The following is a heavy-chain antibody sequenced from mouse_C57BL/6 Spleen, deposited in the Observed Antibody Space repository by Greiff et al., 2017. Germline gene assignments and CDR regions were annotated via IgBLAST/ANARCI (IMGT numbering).Heavy chain of an antibody. Sequence: QVQLQQPGAELVMPGASVKLSCKASGYTFTSYWMHWVKQRPGQGLEWIGEIDPSDSYTNYNQKFKGKSTLTVDKSSSTAYMQLSSLTSEDSAVYYCARPYYYGSSYVYWYFDVWGTGTTVTVSS. CDR1: GYTFTSYW. J-gene: IGHJ1*03. V-gene: IGHV1-69*01. D-gene: IGHD1-1*01. CDR2: IDPSDSYT. CDR3: ARPYYYGSSYVYWYFDV.